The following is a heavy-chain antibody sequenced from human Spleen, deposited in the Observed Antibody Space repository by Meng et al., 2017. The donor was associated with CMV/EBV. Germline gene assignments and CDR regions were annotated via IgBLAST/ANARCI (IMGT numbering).Heavy chain of an antibody. CDR3: ARVQYCGADCTSFYYYYGMDV. Sequence: GESLKISCVASGFNFSTYTMHWVRQAPGKGLEWVAIISYDGSEKYYADSVKGRFTISRANSKSTLYLQMNRLRPEDTAVYYCARVQYCGADCTSFYYYYGMDVWGQGTTVTVSS. CDR1: GFNFSTYT. D-gene: IGHD2-21*01. V-gene: IGHV3-30*04. J-gene: IGHJ6*02. CDR2: ISYDGSEK.